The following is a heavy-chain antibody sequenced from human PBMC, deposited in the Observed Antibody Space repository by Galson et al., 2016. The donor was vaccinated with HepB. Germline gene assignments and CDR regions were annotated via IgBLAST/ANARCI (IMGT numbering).Heavy chain of an antibody. D-gene: IGHD5-18*01. CDR2: ITSGGTT. CDR1: GFTVSSTY. V-gene: IGHV3-53*01. Sequence: SLRLSCAASGFTVSSTYMNRVRQAPGKGLEWVSGITSGGTTYYADSVKGRFTISRDNSKNILYLQMKSLRDEDTAVYYCAKRPYSYGWHYGMDVWGQGTTVTVSS. CDR3: AKRPYSYGWHYGMDV. J-gene: IGHJ6*02.